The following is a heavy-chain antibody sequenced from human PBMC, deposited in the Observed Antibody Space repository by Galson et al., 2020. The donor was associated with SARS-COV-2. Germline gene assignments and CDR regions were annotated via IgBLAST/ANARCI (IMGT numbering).Heavy chain of an antibody. CDR3: SRIYLGLGGCSGGSCYNYYYYGMDV. CDR2: IDWDDDK. J-gene: IGHJ6*02. D-gene: IGHD2-15*01. CDR1: GFSLSTSGMC. Sequence: SGPTLVKPTQTLTLTCTFSGFSLSTSGMCVSWIRQPPGKALEWLALIDWDDDKYYSTSLKTRLTISKDTSKNQVVLTMTNMDPVDTATYYWSRIYLGLGGCSGGSCYNYYYYGMDVWGQGTTVTVSS. V-gene: IGHV2-70*01.